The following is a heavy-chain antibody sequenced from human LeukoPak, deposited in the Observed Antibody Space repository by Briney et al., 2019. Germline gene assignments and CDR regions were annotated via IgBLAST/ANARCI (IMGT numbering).Heavy chain of an antibody. CDR1: GFTFSSYE. D-gene: IGHD3-9*01. Sequence: GSLRLSCAASGFTFSSYEMNWVRQAPGKGLEWIGSIYYSGNTYYNPSLKSRVTISVDTSKNQFSLKLSSVTAADTAVYYCARRPYYHILTGYYEYYFDYWGQGTLVTVSS. CDR3: ARRPYYHILTGYYEYYFDY. CDR2: IYYSGNT. J-gene: IGHJ4*02. V-gene: IGHV4-39*01.